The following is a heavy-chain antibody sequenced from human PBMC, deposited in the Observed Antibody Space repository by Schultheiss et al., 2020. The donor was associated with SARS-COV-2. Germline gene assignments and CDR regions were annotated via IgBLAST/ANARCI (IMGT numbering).Heavy chain of an antibody. Sequence: SVKVSCKASGYTFTSYYMHWVRQAPGQGLEWMGRIIPILGIANYAQKFQGRVTITADKSTSTAYMELSSLRSEDTAVYYCARAIGYCSSTSCYTSGGYDYWGQGTLVTVSS. CDR3: ARAIGYCSSTSCYTSGGYDY. D-gene: IGHD2-2*02. J-gene: IGHJ4*02. CDR2: IIPILGIA. V-gene: IGHV1-69*02. CDR1: GYTFTSYY.